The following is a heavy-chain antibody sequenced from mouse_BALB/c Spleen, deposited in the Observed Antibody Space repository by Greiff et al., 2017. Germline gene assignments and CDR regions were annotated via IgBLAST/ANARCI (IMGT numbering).Heavy chain of an antibody. Sequence: EVNVVESGGGLVKPGGSLKLSCAASGFTFSSYAMSWVRQTPEKRLEWVASISSGGSTYYPDSVKGRFTISRDNARNILYLQMSSLRSEDTAMYYCARVGYYGSPYFDYWGQGTTLTVSS. CDR3: ARVGYYGSPYFDY. CDR1: GFTFSSYA. CDR2: ISSGGST. J-gene: IGHJ2*01. D-gene: IGHD1-1*01. V-gene: IGHV5-6-5*01.